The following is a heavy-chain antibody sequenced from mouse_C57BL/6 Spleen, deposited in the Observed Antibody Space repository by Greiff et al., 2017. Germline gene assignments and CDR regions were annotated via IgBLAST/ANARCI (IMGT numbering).Heavy chain of an antibody. Sequence: EVQLVESGEGLVKPGGSLKLSCAASGFTFSSYAMSWVRQTPEKRLEWVAYISSGGDYIYYADTVKGRFTISRDNARNTLYLQMSSLKSEDTAMYYCTRALITTVVARDWYFDVWGTGTTVTVSS. J-gene: IGHJ1*03. V-gene: IGHV5-9-1*02. CDR3: TRALITTVVARDWYFDV. D-gene: IGHD1-1*01. CDR1: GFTFSSYA. CDR2: ISSGGDYI.